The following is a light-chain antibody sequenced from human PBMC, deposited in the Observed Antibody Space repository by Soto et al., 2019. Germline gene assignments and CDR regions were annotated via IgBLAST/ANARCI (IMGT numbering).Light chain of an antibody. CDR1: QSVSSY. V-gene: IGKV3-20*01. CDR2: GAS. Sequence: EIVLTQSPATLSLSPGERATLSCWASQSVSSYLAWYQQKPGQAPRVLIYGASSRTTGIPDRFSGSGSGTDFTLTISRLEPEDFAVYYCQQYGSSPPVTFGQGTKVDIK. J-gene: IGKJ1*01. CDR3: QQYGSSPPVT.